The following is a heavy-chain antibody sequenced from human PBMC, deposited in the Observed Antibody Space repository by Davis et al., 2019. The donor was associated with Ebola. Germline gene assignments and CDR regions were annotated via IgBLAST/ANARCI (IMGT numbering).Heavy chain of an antibody. V-gene: IGHV4-4*02. CDR2: IYHSGST. CDR3: ARSHSDWLLPFDY. Sequence: SETLSLTCAVSGDSISSRNWWSWVRQFPGKGLEWIGEIYHSGSTNYNPSLKSRFTISLDTSKNQFSLKLTSVTAADTAVYYCARSHSDWLLPFDYWGQGTLATVSS. CDR1: GDSISSRNW. D-gene: IGHD3-9*01. J-gene: IGHJ4*02.